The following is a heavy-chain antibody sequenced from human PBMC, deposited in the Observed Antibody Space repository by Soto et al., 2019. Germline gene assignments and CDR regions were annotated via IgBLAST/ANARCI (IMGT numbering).Heavy chain of an antibody. Sequence: PGGSLRLSCAASGFTFSSYWMSWVRQAPGKGLEWVANIKQDGSENYYVDSVRGRFTISRDNAKNSLYLQMSSLRAEDTALYYCAKNQERELPRVIDFWGQGTLVTVS. J-gene: IGHJ4*02. D-gene: IGHD1-7*01. CDR3: AKNQERELPRVIDF. CDR1: GFTFSSYW. CDR2: IKQDGSEN. V-gene: IGHV3-7*03.